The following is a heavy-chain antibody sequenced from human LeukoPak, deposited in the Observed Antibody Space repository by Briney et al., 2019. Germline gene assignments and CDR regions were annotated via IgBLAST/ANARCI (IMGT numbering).Heavy chain of an antibody. CDR2: ISYSGST. Sequence: SETLSLTCTVSGGSISGYYWSWIRQSPGKGLEWIGYISYSGSTSYNPSLKSRVTTSVDTSKNQFFLKLSAVTPADTALYYCARHPLDRSGYTFDYWGRGTVVTAST. V-gene: IGHV4-59*01. CDR1: GGSISGYY. D-gene: IGHD3-22*01. CDR3: ARHPLDRSGYTFDY. J-gene: IGHJ4*02.